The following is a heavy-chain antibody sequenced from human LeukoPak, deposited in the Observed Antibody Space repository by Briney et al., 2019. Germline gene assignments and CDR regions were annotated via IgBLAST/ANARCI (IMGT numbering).Heavy chain of an antibody. D-gene: IGHD3-22*01. CDR1: GGSMNNYY. CDR2: IYHTGSA. J-gene: IGHJ4*02. Sequence: PSETLSLTCTVSGGSMNNYYWSWIRQSPGKGLEWIGYIYHTGSATYKPSLKSRVTLSLDTSKNQFSLKPSSVTAADTAVYYCARGRGDSKGTSFDFWGQGTLVTVSS. V-gene: IGHV4-59*01. CDR3: ARGRGDSKGTSFDF.